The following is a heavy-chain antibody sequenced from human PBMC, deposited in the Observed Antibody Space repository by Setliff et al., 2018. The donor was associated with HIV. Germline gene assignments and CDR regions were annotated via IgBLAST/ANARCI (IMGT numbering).Heavy chain of an antibody. V-gene: IGHV3-11*03. Sequence: GGSLRLSCAASGFIFSSYWMHWVRQAPGKGLEWVSYISSSSSYTNYADSVKGRFTISRDNAKNSLYLQMNSLRAEDTAVYYCARASYYYDSSGWVDYWGQGTLVTVSS. CDR2: ISSSSSYT. CDR3: ARASYYYDSSGWVDY. J-gene: IGHJ4*02. CDR1: GFIFSSYW. D-gene: IGHD3-22*01.